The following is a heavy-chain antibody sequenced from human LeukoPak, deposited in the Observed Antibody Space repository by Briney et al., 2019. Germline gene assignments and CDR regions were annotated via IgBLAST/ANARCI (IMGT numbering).Heavy chain of an antibody. V-gene: IGHV3-21*01. CDR3: ARVGGITLALAPSPFPDYNYYYMDV. J-gene: IGHJ6*03. CDR1: GFTFSSYS. Sequence: GGSLRLSCAASGFTFSSYSMNWVRQAPGKGLEWVSSISSSSSYIYYADSVKGRFTISRDNAKKSLYLQMNSLRAEDTAVYYCARVGGITLALAPSPFPDYNYYYMDVWGKGTTVTVSS. D-gene: IGHD3-10*01. CDR2: ISSSSSYI.